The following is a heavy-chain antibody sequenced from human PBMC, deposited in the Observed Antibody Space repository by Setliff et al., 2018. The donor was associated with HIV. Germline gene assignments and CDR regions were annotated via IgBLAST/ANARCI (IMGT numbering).Heavy chain of an antibody. D-gene: IGHD6-13*01. CDR3: AKNSLPPPYSSSPGWFDT. V-gene: IGHV4-4*02. CDR2: ISHSGSP. Sequence: SETLSLTCVVSGGSISSSWWSWVRQPPGQGLEWIGEISHSGSPNYNPSLKNRVTISVDNFRNHFSLKLGSVTAAYTAVYYCAKNSLPPPYSSSPGWFDTWGQGTLVTVSS. CDR1: GGSISSSW. J-gene: IGHJ5*02.